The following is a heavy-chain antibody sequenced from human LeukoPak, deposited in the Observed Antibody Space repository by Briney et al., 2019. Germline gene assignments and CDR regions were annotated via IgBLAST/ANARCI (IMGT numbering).Heavy chain of an antibody. CDR2: IYYSGST. J-gene: IGHJ4*02. CDR3: ARQGTTMVRGAIDY. V-gene: IGHV4-38-2*02. Sequence: SETLSLTCTVSGYSISSGYYWGWIRQPPGKGLEWIGSIYYSGSTYYNPSLKSRVTISVDTSKNKFSLKLSSVAAADTAVYYCARQGTTMVRGAIDYWGQGTLVTVSS. CDR1: GYSISSGYY. D-gene: IGHD3-10*01.